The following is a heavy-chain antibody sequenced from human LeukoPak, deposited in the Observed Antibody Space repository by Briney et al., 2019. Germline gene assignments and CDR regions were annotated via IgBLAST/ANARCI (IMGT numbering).Heavy chain of an antibody. Sequence: GASVKVSCKASGYTFTSYYMHWVRQAPGQGLEWMGGIIPIFGTANYAQKFQGRFTITTDESTSTAYMQLSSLRSEDTAVYYCARVTLDSSGYYYPFDPWGQGTLVTVSS. J-gene: IGHJ5*02. CDR1: GYTFTSYY. V-gene: IGHV1-69*05. D-gene: IGHD3-22*01. CDR3: ARVTLDSSGYYYPFDP. CDR2: IIPIFGTA.